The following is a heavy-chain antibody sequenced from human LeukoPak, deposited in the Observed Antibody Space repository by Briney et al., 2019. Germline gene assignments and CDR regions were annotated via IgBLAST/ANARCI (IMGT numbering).Heavy chain of an antibody. J-gene: IGHJ4*02. D-gene: IGHD3-10*01. V-gene: IGHV4-59*08. CDR1: GGSISSYY. Sequence: SETLSLTCTVSGGSISSYYWSWIRQPPGKGLEWIGYIYYSGSTNYNPSLKSRVTISVDTSKNQFSLKLSSVTAADTAVYYCARSAAFYYGSGSYPYWGQGTLVTVSS. CDR2: IYYSGST. CDR3: ARSAAFYYGSGSYPY.